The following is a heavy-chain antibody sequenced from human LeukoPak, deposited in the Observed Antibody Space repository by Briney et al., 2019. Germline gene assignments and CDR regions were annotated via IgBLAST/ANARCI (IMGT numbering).Heavy chain of an antibody. Sequence: SETLSLTCAVYGGSFSAYYWTWIRQPPGKGLEWIGEINHSGSSNYNSSLRGRVTISVDTSYKQFSLRLSSVTAADTAVYYCAPRGDIEHSYVYGKWFDPWGQGTRVTVSS. J-gene: IGHJ5*02. CDR3: APRGDIEHSYVYGKWFDP. CDR1: GGSFSAYY. D-gene: IGHD5-18*01. V-gene: IGHV4-34*01. CDR2: INHSGSS.